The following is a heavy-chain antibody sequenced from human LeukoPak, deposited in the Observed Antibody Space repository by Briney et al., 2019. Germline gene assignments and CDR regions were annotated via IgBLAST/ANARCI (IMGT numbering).Heavy chain of an antibody. CDR1: GFTFRNAW. CDR2: IKSKTDGGTT. V-gene: IGHV3-15*01. CDR3: AKEGLRFFDF. Sequence: PGGSLRLSCAASGFTFRNAWMSWVRQAPGKGLEWVGRIKSKTDGGTTDYAAPVKGRFTISRDDSKNTLYLQMNSLRSEDTAVYYCAKEGLRFFDFWGQGTLVTVSS. D-gene: IGHD5-12*01. J-gene: IGHJ4*02.